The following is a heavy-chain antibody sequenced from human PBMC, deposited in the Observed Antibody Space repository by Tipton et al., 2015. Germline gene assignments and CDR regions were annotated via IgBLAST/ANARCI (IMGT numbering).Heavy chain of an antibody. D-gene: IGHD6-19*01. CDR2: TYYRSKWYT. Sequence: GLVKPSQTLSLTCAISGDSVSSNSAAWNWLRQSPSRGLEWLGRTYYRSKWYTGYAESVKRRMTINPDTSSNQFSLQVNSVTAEDTAVYYRARDPNASGLFDYWGQGTLVTVSS. CDR1: GDSVSSNSAA. CDR3: ARDPNASGLFDY. V-gene: IGHV6-1*01. J-gene: IGHJ4*02.